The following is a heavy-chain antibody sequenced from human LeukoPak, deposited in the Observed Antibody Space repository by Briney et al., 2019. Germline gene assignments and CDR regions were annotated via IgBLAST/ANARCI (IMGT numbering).Heavy chain of an antibody. D-gene: IGHD6-19*01. J-gene: IGHJ4*02. CDR3: ARDSSRGDFDY. CDR1: GGSISSSSYY. CDR2: IYYSGST. Sequence: SEALSLTCTVSGGSISSSSYYWGWIRQPPGKGLEWIGSIYYSGSTYYNPSLKSRVTISVDTSKNQFSLKLSSVTAADTAVYYCARDSSRGDFDYWGLGTLVTVSS. V-gene: IGHV4-39*07.